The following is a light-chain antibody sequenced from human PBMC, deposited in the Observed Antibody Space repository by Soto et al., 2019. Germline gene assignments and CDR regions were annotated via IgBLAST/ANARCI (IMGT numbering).Light chain of an antibody. CDR2: AAS. CDR3: QQSHSFTRT. V-gene: IGKV1-39*01. Sequence: DIQMTQSPPSLSASVGDIVTITCRSSPSISTHLNCYQQNPGNAPKVLIFAASSLLSGVPSRFRGSGSGTHFALTITSLQPEDFATYYCQQSHSFTRTFGQGTKV. J-gene: IGKJ1*01. CDR1: PSISTH.